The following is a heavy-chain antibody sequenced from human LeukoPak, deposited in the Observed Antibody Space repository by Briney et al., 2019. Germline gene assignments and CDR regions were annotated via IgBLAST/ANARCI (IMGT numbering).Heavy chain of an antibody. CDR2: ISSASSDI. CDR1: EFTFSSYS. D-gene: IGHD6-19*01. Sequence: GGSLRLSCAASEFTFSSYSMHWVRQAPGKGLEWVSSISSASSDIYYADSVKGRFTISRDNAKNSLYLQVNSLRAEDTAVYYCARYKVAGTHAFDIWGQGTMVTVSS. V-gene: IGHV3-21*01. J-gene: IGHJ3*02. CDR3: ARYKVAGTHAFDI.